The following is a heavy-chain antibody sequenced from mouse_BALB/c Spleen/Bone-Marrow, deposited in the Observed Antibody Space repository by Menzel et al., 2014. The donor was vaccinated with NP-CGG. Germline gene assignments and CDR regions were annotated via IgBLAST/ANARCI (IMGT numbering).Heavy chain of an antibody. Sequence: VQLKQSGAELVRPGALVELSCKASGFNIKDYYMHWVKQRPEQGLEWIGWIDPENGNTIYDPKFQGKASITADTSSNTASLQLSSLTSEDTAVYYCASYYGSSYDYFDYWGQGTTPTVSS. J-gene: IGHJ2*01. CDR1: GFNIKDYY. CDR3: ASYYGSSYDYFDY. D-gene: IGHD1-1*01. CDR2: IDPENGNT. V-gene: IGHV14-1*02.